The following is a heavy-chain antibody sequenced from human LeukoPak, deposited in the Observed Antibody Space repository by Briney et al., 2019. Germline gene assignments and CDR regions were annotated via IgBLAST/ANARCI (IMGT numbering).Heavy chain of an antibody. J-gene: IGHJ4*02. CDR3: ARQRFLEWLLKNYFDY. CDR2: ISYDGSNK. D-gene: IGHD3-3*01. CDR1: GFTFSSYA. Sequence: SGGSLRLSCAASGFTFSSYAMSWVRQAPGKGLEWVAVISYDGSNKYYADSVKGRFTISRDNSKNTLYLQMNSLRAEDTAVYYCARQRFLEWLLKNYFDYWGQGTLVTVSS. V-gene: IGHV3-30-3*01.